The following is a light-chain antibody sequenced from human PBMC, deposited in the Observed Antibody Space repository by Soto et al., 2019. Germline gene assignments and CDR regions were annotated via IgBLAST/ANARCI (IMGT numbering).Light chain of an antibody. CDR1: QSISCK. CDR3: QQESSWIQIT. V-gene: IGKV3-15*01. Sequence: EIVMTQSPATLSVSPGERATLSCRASQSISCKVCWYQQRHGQAPSLLMCGASTRATGTPASFIGSGSGTEFTLTISSLESEDSAVYYCQQESSWIQITFVQRTRLEIK. J-gene: IGKJ5*01. CDR2: GAS.